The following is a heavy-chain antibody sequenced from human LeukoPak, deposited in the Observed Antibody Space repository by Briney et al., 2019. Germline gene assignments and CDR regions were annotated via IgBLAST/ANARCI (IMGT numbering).Heavy chain of an antibody. V-gene: IGHV3-33*01. D-gene: IGHD3-10*01. J-gene: IGHJ6*02. CDR3: ARGASRITMVRGVLYYYGMDV. Sequence: GGSLRLSCAASGFTFSSYGMHWVRQAPGKGLEWVAVIWYDGSNKYYADSVKGRFTISRDNSKNTLYLQMNSLRAEDTAVYYCARGASRITMVRGVLYYYGMDVWGQGTTVTVSS. CDR1: GFTFSSYG. CDR2: IWYDGSNK.